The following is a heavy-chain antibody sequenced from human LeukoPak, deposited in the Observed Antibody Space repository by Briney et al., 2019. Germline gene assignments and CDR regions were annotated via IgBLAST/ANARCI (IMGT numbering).Heavy chain of an antibody. CDR2: ISGDGGST. J-gene: IGHJ6*03. D-gene: IGHD3-3*01. Sequence: GGSLRLSCAASGFTFDDYAMHWVRQAPGKGLEWVSLISGDGGSTYYADSVKGRFTISRDNSKNSLYLQMNSLRTEDTALYYCAKRGYDFWSGYYSPSFYYYYMDVWGKGTTVTVSS. V-gene: IGHV3-43*02. CDR3: AKRGYDFWSGYYSPSFYYYYMDV. CDR1: GFTFDDYA.